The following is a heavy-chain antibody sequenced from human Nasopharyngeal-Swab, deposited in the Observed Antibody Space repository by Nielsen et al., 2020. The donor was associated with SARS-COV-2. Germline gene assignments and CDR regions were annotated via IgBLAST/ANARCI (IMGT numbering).Heavy chain of an antibody. Sequence: GESLKISCSASGFPFSDYYLSWIRQAPGKGLEWVSYISSSSSYTDYADSVKGRFTISRDNAKNSLYLQMDNLRAEDTAVYYCARSTSSSWYRPLDYWGQGTLV. J-gene: IGHJ4*02. V-gene: IGHV3-11*03. D-gene: IGHD6-13*01. CDR1: GFPFSDYY. CDR3: ARSTSSSWYRPLDY. CDR2: ISSSSSYT.